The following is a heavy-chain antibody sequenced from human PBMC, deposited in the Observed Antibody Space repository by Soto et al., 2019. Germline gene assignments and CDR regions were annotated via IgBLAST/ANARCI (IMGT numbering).Heavy chain of an antibody. Sequence: PGGALRLSCAASGFTFSVYSMNWVRQAPGKGQEWVSSISSSSSYIYYADSVKGRFTISRDNAKNSLYLQMNSLRAEDTAVYYCATDWDVKYSGYDKTSGMDAWGQGTTVTVSS. J-gene: IGHJ6*02. CDR1: GFTFSVYS. V-gene: IGHV3-21*01. CDR2: ISSSSSYI. CDR3: ATDWDVKYSGYDKTSGMDA. D-gene: IGHD5-12*01.